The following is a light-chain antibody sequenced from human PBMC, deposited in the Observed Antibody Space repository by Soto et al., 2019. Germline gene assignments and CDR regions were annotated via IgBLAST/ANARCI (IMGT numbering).Light chain of an antibody. Sequence: DIVMTQSPDSLAVSLGERASINCKSSQSLLYSSNNKNYLAWYQQKPGQPPRLLICWASTRESGVPDRFSGSGSGTDFTLTISSLQSEDFAVYYCQQYDNWYTFGQGTKLEIK. CDR3: QQYDNWYT. J-gene: IGKJ2*01. CDR2: WAS. V-gene: IGKV4-1*01. CDR1: QSLLYSSNNKNY.